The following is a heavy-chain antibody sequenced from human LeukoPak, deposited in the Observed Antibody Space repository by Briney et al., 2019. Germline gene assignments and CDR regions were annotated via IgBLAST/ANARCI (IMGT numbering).Heavy chain of an antibody. V-gene: IGHV4-34*01. J-gene: IGHJ4*02. D-gene: IGHD5-18*01. CDR3: VRGGYSYGYMI. Sequence: PSETPSLTCAVYGGSFSGYYWSWIRQPPGKGLEWIGEINHSGSTNYNPSLKSRVTISVDTSKNQFSLKLSSVTAADTAEYYCVRGGYSYGYMIWGQGTLVTVSS. CDR1: GGSFSGYY. CDR2: INHSGST.